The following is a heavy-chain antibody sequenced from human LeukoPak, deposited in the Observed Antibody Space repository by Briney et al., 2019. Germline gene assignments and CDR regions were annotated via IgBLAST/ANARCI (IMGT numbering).Heavy chain of an antibody. CDR3: ASGNGYNSYFDY. V-gene: IGHV3-21*01. CDR2: ISSSSSYI. J-gene: IGHJ4*02. CDR1: GFTFSSYS. D-gene: IGHD5-24*01. Sequence: GGSLRLSCAASGFTFSSYSMNWVRQAPGKGLEWVSSISSSSSYIYYADSVKGRFTISRDNAKNSLYLQMNSLRAEDTAVYYCASGNGYNSYFDYWGQGTLVTVSS.